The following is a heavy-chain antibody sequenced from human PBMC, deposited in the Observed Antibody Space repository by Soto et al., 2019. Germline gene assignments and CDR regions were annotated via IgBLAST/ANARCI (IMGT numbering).Heavy chain of an antibody. Sequence: EVQLVESGGGLVQPGGSLRLSCTASGFTFSSYSMNWVRQAPGKGLEWVSYINSKSSRRSYADSVQGRFTITRDKATSLLYLQLNIFRDADTAVYYCAREPREYNYPFDVWGQGTTVTVSS. J-gene: IGHJ6*02. CDR3: AREPREYNYPFDV. CDR1: GFTFSSYS. V-gene: IGHV3-48*02. D-gene: IGHD1-1*01. CDR2: INSKSSRR.